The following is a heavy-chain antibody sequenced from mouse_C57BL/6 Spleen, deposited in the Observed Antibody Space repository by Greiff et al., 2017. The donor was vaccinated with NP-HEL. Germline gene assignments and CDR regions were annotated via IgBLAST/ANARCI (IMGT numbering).Heavy chain of an antibody. Sequence: QVQLQQPGAELVKPGASVKLSCKASGYTFTSYWMHWVKQRPGQGLEWIGMIHPNSGSTNYNEKFKSKATLTVDKSSSTAYMQISSLTSEDSAVYYCARDGDSSGNFDYWGQGTTLTVSS. CDR3: ARDGDSSGNFDY. CDR1: GYTFTSYW. V-gene: IGHV1-64*01. D-gene: IGHD3-2*02. J-gene: IGHJ2*01. CDR2: IHPNSGST.